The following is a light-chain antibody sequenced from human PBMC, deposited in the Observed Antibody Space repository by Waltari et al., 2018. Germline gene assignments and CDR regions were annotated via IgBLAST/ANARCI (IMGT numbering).Light chain of an antibody. V-gene: IGLV3-1*01. CDR3: QAWDSSYV. CDR1: QLGDTY. CDR2: QDS. J-gene: IGLJ1*01. Sequence: SYELTQPPPVSVSPGQTASLTCSADQLGDTYACWYQQKPGQSPVLVIYQDSKRPSGIPERFAGSNSGNTATLTISGTQAMDEADYYCQAWDSSYVFGTGTKVTVL.